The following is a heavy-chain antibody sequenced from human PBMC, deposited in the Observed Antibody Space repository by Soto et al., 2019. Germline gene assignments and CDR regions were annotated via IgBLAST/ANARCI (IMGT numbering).Heavy chain of an antibody. CDR3: AKEKRANGYIDY. Sequence: EVQLVESGGGLVPPGGSLRLYCAGAGFTFSSYWMSWVRQAPGKGLEWVANIKKDGSEKYYVDSVNGRFTISRDTAKSSLYLQMHGLKVEDTAVNYCAKEKRANGYIDYWGQGTLVAVSP. V-gene: IGHV3-7*01. CDR2: IKKDGSEK. D-gene: IGHD6-25*01. J-gene: IGHJ4*02. CDR1: GFTFSSYW.